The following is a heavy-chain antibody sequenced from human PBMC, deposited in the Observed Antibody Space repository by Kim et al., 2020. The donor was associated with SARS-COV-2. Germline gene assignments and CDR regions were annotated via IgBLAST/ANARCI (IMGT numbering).Heavy chain of an antibody. CDR3: AKDLHLDEYSSGWYIDWFDP. V-gene: IGHV3-23*01. Sequence: GGSLRLSCAASGFTFSSYAMSWVRQAPGKGLEWVSAISGSGGSTYYADSVKGRFTISRDNSKNTLYLQMNSLRAEDTAVYYCAKDLHLDEYSSGWYIDWFDPWGQGTLVTVSS. J-gene: IGHJ5*02. D-gene: IGHD6-19*01. CDR2: ISGSGGST. CDR1: GFTFSSYA.